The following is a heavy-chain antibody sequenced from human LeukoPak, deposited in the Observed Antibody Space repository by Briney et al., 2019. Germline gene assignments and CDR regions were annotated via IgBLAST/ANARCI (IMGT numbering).Heavy chain of an antibody. V-gene: IGHV4-59*11. J-gene: IGHJ6*02. D-gene: IGHD6-19*01. CDR3: ARGIAVAGTSGYYYGMDV. CDR2: IYYSGST. CDR1: GGSISSHY. Sequence: SETLSLTCTVSGGSISSHYWSWIRQPPGKGLEWIGYIYYSGSTNYNPSLKSRFTISVDTSKNQFSLKLSSVTAADTAVYYCARGIAVAGTSGYYYGMDVWGQGTTVTVSS.